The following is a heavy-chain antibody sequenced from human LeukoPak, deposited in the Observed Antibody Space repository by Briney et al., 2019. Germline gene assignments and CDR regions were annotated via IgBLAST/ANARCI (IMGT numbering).Heavy chain of an antibody. J-gene: IGHJ6*03. V-gene: IGHV3-53*01. D-gene: IGHD4-23*01. Sequence: GGSLRLSCAASGFTLSSHYMRCVRQAPGKGLEWVSDLYSGGSTYYALSVKGRFTITRDNSKKTLYLQMNCVRAQDTAVYYCARVLYGGSSTAYYYYMDVWGKGTTVTVSS. CDR2: LYSGGST. CDR3: ARVLYGGSSTAYYYYMDV. CDR1: GFTLSSHY.